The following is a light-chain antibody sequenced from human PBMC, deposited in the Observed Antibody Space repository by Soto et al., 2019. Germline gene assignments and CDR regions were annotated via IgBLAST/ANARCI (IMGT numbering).Light chain of an antibody. CDR2: GNS. Sequence: QSVLTQPPSVSGAPGQRVTISCTGSSSNIGAGYDVHWYQQLPGTAPKLLIYGNSNRPSGVPDRFSGSKSGTSASLAITGLQAEDEADYYCQSYDSSLSAHVFGTGTMVTVL. CDR3: QSYDSSLSAHV. J-gene: IGLJ1*01. CDR1: SSNIGAGYD. V-gene: IGLV1-40*01.